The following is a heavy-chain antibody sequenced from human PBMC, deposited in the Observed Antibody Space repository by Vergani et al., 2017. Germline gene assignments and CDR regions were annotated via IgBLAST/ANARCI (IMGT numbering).Heavy chain of an antibody. D-gene: IGHD1-26*01. Sequence: EVQLLESGGGLVQPGGSLRLSCAASGFTFSSYAMSWVRQVPGKGLEWVSGISGSGGNTYYANSVKGRFTISRDNSKNTLYLQMNSLRADDTAVYYCARDPVGAPAYVDYWGQGTLVTVSS. CDR2: ISGSGGNT. V-gene: IGHV3-23*01. J-gene: IGHJ4*02. CDR3: ARDPVGAPAYVDY. CDR1: GFTFSSYA.